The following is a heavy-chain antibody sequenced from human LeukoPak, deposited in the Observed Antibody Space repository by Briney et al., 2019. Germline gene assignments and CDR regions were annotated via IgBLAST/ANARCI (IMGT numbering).Heavy chain of an antibody. Sequence: ASVKVSCKASGYTFTGYYMHWVRQAPGQGLEWMGWINPNSGGTNYAQKFQGRVTMTRDTSISTAYMELSRLRSDDTAVYYCARGSSNSSSWYVPFAYYYYYMDVWGKGTTVTVSS. D-gene: IGHD6-13*01. J-gene: IGHJ6*03. CDR1: GYTFTGYY. CDR2: INPNSGGT. CDR3: ARGSSNSSSWYVPFAYYYYYMDV. V-gene: IGHV1-2*02.